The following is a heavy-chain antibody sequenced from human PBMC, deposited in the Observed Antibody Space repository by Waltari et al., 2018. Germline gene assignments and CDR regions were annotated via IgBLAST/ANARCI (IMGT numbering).Heavy chain of an antibody. CDR2: IYHSGST. D-gene: IGHD1-7*01. J-gene: IGHJ4*02. Sequence: QVQLQESGPGLVKPSETLSLTCAVSGYSISSGYYWGWIRQPPGKGLEWIGSIYHSGSTYYNPSLKSRVTISVDTSKNQFSLKVSSVTAADTAVYYCARQLENYDYWGQGTLVTVSS. V-gene: IGHV4-38-2*01. CDR3: ARQLENYDY. CDR1: GYSISSGYY.